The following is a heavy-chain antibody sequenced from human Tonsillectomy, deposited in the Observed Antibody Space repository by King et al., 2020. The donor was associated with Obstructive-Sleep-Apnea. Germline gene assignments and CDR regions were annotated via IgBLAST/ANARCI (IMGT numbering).Heavy chain of an antibody. CDR3: ARLRVGELSRRVDACDI. CDR2: MFSNDEK. J-gene: IGHJ3*02. CDR1: GFSLINAKMV. D-gene: IGHD3-16*01. Sequence: VTLKESGPVLVKPTETLTLTCTVSGFSLINAKMVVSWIRQPPGKALEWLAHMFSNDEKSYRTFLKSRLTISKDTPKSQVVLTMTQMDPVDTATYYCARLRVGELSRRVDACDIWGQGTMVTVSS. V-gene: IGHV2-26*01.